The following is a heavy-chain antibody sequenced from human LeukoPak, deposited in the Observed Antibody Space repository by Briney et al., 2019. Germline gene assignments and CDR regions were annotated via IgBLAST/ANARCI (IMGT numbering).Heavy chain of an antibody. D-gene: IGHD6-19*01. Sequence: ASVKVSCKASGGTFSSYAISWVRQAPGQGLEWMGGIIPIFGTANYAQKFQGRVTITADEPTSPAYMELSSLRSEDRAVYYCARSGSGWLKSPRVYHYWGQGTLVTVSS. CDR2: IIPIFGTA. J-gene: IGHJ4*02. CDR1: GGTFSSYA. V-gene: IGHV1-69*13. CDR3: ARSGSGWLKSPRVYHY.